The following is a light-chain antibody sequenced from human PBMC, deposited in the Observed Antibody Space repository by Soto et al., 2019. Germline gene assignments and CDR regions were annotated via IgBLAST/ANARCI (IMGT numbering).Light chain of an antibody. Sequence: QSVLTQPPSVSGAPGQRVTISCTGSSSNIGAGYDVHWYQQLPGTAPKLLIYGNSNRPSGVPDRFSGSKSGTSASLAITGLQAEDEADYYCQPYDSRLSGSHVVFGGGTKLTVL. J-gene: IGLJ2*01. CDR2: GNS. CDR1: SSNIGAGYD. CDR3: QPYDSRLSGSHVV. V-gene: IGLV1-40*01.